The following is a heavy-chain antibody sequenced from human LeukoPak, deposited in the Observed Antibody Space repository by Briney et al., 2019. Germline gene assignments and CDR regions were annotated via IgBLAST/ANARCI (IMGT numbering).Heavy chain of an antibody. CDR3: ARDRRGADAFDI. CDR2: INPSGGST. CDR1: GYTFTSYY. V-gene: IGHV1-46*01. Sequence: GASVKVSCKASGYTFTSYYMHWVRQAPGQGPEWMGIINPSGGSTSYAQKFQGRVTMTRDMSTSTVYMELSSLRSEDTAVYYCARDRRGADAFDIWGQGTMVTVSS. J-gene: IGHJ3*02. D-gene: IGHD6-6*01.